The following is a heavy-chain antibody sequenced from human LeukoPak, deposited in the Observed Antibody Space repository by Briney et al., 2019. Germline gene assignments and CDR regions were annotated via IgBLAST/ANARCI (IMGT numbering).Heavy chain of an antibody. Sequence: PSETLSLTCTVSNGPITSTKWWSWVRQPPGKGLEWIGEISHTGSTNYNPSFNSRVTMSVDKSKNQFSLNLKSVTAADTALYYCESSSLVVVVTYGFDIWGRGTAVTVSS. CDR3: ESSSLVVVVTYGFDI. CDR2: ISHTGST. CDR1: NGPITSTKW. D-gene: IGHD2-21*01. J-gene: IGHJ3*02. V-gene: IGHV4-4*02.